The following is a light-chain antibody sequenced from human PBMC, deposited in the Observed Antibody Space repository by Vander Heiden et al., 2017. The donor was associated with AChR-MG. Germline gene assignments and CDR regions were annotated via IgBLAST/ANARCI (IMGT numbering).Light chain of an antibody. Sequence: DLQLTQSPSFLSASVGDRVTITCRASQGIFSSLAWYQQKPGKAPRLLIYAASTLQRGVPSRFSGSGSGTDFTLTISSLQPEDFATYYCQQLNTYPQALTFGGGTKVEIK. J-gene: IGKJ4*01. CDR2: AAS. CDR3: QQLNTYPQALT. V-gene: IGKV1-9*01. CDR1: QGIFSS.